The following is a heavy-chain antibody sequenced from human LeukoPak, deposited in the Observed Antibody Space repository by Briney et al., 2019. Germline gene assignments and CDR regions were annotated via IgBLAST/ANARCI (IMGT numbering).Heavy chain of an antibody. Sequence: ASVKVSCKASGYTFTSYDINWVRQATEQGLEWMGWMNPNSGNTGYAQKFQGRVTITRNTSISTAYMELSSLRSEDTAVYYCARGDFWSGYPIGNWGQGTLVTVSS. V-gene: IGHV1-8*03. J-gene: IGHJ4*02. CDR2: MNPNSGNT. CDR3: ARGDFWSGYPIGN. D-gene: IGHD3-3*01. CDR1: GYTFTSYD.